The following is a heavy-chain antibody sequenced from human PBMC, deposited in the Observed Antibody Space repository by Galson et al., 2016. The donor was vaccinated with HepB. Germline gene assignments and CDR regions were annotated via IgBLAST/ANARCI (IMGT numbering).Heavy chain of an antibody. CDR3: AKELWLFRHPGVGYLDY. CDR2: IKEDGSER. V-gene: IGHV3-7*01. D-gene: IGHD2-21*01. J-gene: IGHJ4*02. CDR1: GFTFSKYW. Sequence: LRLSCAVSGFTFSKYWMSWVRQAPGKGLEWVANIKEDGSERYFVDPVRGRFAISRDNSKNTLYLQMNSLRAEDTAVYYCAKELWLFRHPGVGYLDYWGQGTLVTVSS.